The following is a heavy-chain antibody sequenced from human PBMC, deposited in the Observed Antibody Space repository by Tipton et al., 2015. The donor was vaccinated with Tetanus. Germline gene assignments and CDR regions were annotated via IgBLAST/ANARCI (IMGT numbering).Heavy chain of an antibody. J-gene: IGHJ4*02. CDR1: GGSISSYY. CDR3: ARVYPPDSSGYFNVIDY. V-gene: IGHV4-4*07. D-gene: IGHD3-22*01. CDR2: IYTSGST. Sequence: TLSLTCTVSGGSISSYYWSWIRQPAGKGLEWIGRIYTSGSTNYNPSLKSRVTMSVDTSKNQFSLKLSSVTAADTAVYYCARVYPPDSSGYFNVIDYWGQGTLVTASS.